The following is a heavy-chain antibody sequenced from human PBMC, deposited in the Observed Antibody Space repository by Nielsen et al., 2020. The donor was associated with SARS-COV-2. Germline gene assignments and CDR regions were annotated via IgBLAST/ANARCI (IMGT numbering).Heavy chain of an antibody. J-gene: IGHJ4*02. D-gene: IGHD3-10*01. CDR1: GFPFSDFY. CDR3: ARGSFGELLSPFDS. Sequence: GESLKISCAASGFPFSDFYMTWIRQAPGKGLEWVSHISGGGGTIYYADSVKGRFTISRDNAKNTLYLQMNSLRAEDTAVYYCARGSFGELLSPFDSWGRGTLVTVSS. V-gene: IGHV3-11*01. CDR2: ISGGGGTI.